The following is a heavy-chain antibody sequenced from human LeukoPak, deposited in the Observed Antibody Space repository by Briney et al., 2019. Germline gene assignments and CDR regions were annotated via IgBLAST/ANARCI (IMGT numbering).Heavy chain of an antibody. V-gene: IGHV3-53*01. D-gene: IGHD3-10*01. CDR1: GFTVSTKY. J-gene: IGHJ2*01. CDR2: LYSGSDT. Sequence: GGSLRLSCAASGFTVSTKYMNWVRQAPGKGLEWVSILYSGSDTYYADSVKGRFTISRDSSKNILSLQMNNLRAEDTAVYYCARVGDDFHWYLDLWGRGTLVTVSS. CDR3: ARVGDDFHWYLDL.